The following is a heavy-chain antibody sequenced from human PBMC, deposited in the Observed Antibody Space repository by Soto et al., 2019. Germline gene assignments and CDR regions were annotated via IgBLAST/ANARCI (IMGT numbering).Heavy chain of an antibody. J-gene: IGHJ4*02. V-gene: IGHV1-46*01. CDR1: GYTFTSYY. CDR2: INPSGGST. CDR3: ARGEYSNSPLHLDY. D-gene: IGHD6-6*01. Sequence: QVQLVQSGAEVKKPGASVKVSCKAFGYTFTSYYMHWVRQAPGQGLEWMGVINPSGGSTSYAQKFQGRVTMNRDTSTSTAYIELSRLRSEDADVYYCARGEYSNSPLHLDYWGQGTLVSVSS.